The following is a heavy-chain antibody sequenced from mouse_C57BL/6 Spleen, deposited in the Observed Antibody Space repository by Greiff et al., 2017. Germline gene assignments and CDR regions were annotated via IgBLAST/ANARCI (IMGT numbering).Heavy chain of an antibody. CDR3: AKYDHDGGYWYFDV. D-gene: IGHD2-4*01. CDR2: ISYDGSN. J-gene: IGHJ1*03. CDR1: GYSITSGYY. Sequence: EVQLVESGPGLVKPSQSLSLTCSVTGYSITSGYYWNWIRQFPGNKLEWMGYISYDGSNNYNPSLKNRISITRDTSKNQFFLKLNSVTTEDTATYYCAKYDHDGGYWYFDVWGTGTTVTVSS. V-gene: IGHV3-6*01.